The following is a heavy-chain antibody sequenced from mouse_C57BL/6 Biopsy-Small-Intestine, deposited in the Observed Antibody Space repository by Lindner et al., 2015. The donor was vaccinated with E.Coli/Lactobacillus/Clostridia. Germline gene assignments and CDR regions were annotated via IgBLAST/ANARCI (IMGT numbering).Heavy chain of an antibody. V-gene: IGHV3-6*01. J-gene: IGHJ1*03. D-gene: IGHD1-1*01. CDR2: ISYDGSN. CDR3: ARGGYYGSSYRWYFDV. Sequence: VQLQESGPGLVKPSQSLSLTCSVTGYSITSGYYWNWIRQFPGNKLEWMGYISYDGSNNYNPSLKNRISITRDTSKNQFFLKLNSVTTEDTATYYCARGGYYGSSYRWYFDVWGTGTTVTVSS. CDR1: GYSITSGYY.